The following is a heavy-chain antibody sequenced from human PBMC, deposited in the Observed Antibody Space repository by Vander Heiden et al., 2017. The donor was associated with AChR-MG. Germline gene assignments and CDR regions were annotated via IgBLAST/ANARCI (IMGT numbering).Heavy chain of an antibody. V-gene: IGHV1-69*01. CDR1: GGSFSRHV. Sequence: QVQVVQSGAEVKKPGSSVKVSCTISGGSFSRHVLSWMRQAPGQGLEWIGGLIPVFGSTSYAQKCQGRVTVTADASTSTAYMELTRLRSEDTAVYYCARRSENYFDFWGQGTRVTVSS. J-gene: IGHJ4*02. CDR2: LIPVFGST. CDR3: ARRSENYFDF.